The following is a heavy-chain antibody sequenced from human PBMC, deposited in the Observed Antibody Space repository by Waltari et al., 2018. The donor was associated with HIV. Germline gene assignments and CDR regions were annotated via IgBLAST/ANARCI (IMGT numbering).Heavy chain of an antibody. CDR1: GFLVSTNA. Sequence: QPEQSGGHIVHPGASLTLSCAPSGFLVSTNAMTWVRQRPGRGLGCVGTLYSDGQTFWPFPIEGRFLASKDESQNSVFLESNYLRPDETCIDYCARGVKYLDFGGSYWEAAPWGQGIQVTDSS. D-gene: IGHD3-3*01. V-gene: IGHV3-53*04. CDR2: LYSDGQT. CDR3: ARGVKYLDFGGSYWEAAP. J-gene: IGHJ5*02.